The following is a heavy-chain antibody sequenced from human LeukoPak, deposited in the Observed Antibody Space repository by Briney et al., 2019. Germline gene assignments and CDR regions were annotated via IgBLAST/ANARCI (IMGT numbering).Heavy chain of an antibody. CDR1: GFTFSSYA. D-gene: IGHD3-22*01. V-gene: IGHV3-23*01. CDR2: ISGSGGST. CDR3: ARDPTYYYDSSGHYYAY. J-gene: IGHJ4*02. Sequence: GGSLRLSCAASGFTFSSYAMSWVRQAPGKGLEWVSAISGSGGSTYYADSVKGRFTISRDNSKNTLYLQMNSLRAEDTAVYYCARDPTYYYDSSGHYYAYWGQGTLVTVSS.